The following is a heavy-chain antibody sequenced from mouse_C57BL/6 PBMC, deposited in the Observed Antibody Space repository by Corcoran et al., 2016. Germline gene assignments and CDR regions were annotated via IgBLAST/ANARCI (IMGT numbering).Heavy chain of an antibody. CDR1: GYTFTDYY. D-gene: IGHD1-1*01. J-gene: IGHJ4*01. CDR3: ARDDTVVAPMDY. Sequence: EVQLQQSGPELVKPGASVKISCKASGYTFTDYYMNWVKQSHGKSLEWIGDINPNNGGTSYNQKFKGKATLTVDKSSSTAYMELRSLTSEDSAVYYCARDDTVVAPMDYWGQGTSVTVSS. V-gene: IGHV1-26*01. CDR2: INPNNGGT.